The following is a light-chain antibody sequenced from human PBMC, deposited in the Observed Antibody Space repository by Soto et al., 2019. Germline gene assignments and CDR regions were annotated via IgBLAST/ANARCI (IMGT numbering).Light chain of an antibody. V-gene: IGLV2-14*01. Sequence: QSALTQPASVSGSPGQSITISCTGTSGDVGAYNSVSWYQQHPDKAPKLIIYEVSHRPSGISNRFSGSKSGNTASLTISGLQTEDEADYYCASYTTSRPVVFGGGTKLTVL. CDR3: ASYTTSRPVV. CDR1: SGDVGAYNS. CDR2: EVS. J-gene: IGLJ3*02.